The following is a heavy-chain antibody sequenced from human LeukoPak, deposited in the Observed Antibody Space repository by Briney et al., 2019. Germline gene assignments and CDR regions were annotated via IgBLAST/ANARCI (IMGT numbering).Heavy chain of an antibody. CDR1: GFTFSSYG. Sequence: GGSLRLSCAASGFTFSSYGMHWVRQAPGKGLEWVAVIWYDGSNKYYADSVKGRFTISRDNSKNTLYLQMNSLRAEDTAVYYCAREGVRVYGDYSYYFDYWGQGTLVTVSS. J-gene: IGHJ4*02. CDR2: IWYDGSNK. D-gene: IGHD4-17*01. V-gene: IGHV3-33*01. CDR3: AREGVRVYGDYSYYFDY.